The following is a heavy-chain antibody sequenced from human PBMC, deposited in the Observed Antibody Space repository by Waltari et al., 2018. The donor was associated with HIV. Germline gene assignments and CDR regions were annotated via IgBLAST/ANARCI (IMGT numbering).Heavy chain of an antibody. D-gene: IGHD2-2*01. CDR2: IRDSGGYT. CDR3: AKNENYCSSTNCYAADF. CDR1: GFLFTNYA. Sequence: EVQLLESGGGLVQPGGSLRLSCAASGFLFTNYAMTWVRQAPGKWLGWVSSIRDSGGYTYYAASVKGRFTISRDSSKNTVYLQMKSLRAEDTAIYYCAKNENYCSSTNCYAADFWGQGTLVTVSS. J-gene: IGHJ4*02. V-gene: IGHV3-23*01.